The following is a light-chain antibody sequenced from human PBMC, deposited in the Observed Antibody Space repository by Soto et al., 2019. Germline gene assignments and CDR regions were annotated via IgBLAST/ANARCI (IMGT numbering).Light chain of an antibody. J-gene: IGLJ2*01. Sequence: QSVLTQSPSESATPGQRVTISCSGSGSNIGTHAVNWYQQVPGTAPTLLIFRNHQRPSGVPDRFSGSKSGTSASLAISGPQSEDEADYYCAAWDDSLRGVVFGGGTKLTVL. CDR2: RNH. V-gene: IGLV1-44*01. CDR3: AAWDDSLRGVV. CDR1: GSNIGTHA.